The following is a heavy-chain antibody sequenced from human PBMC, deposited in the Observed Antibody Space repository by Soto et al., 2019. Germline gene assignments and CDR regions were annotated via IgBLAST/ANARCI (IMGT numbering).Heavy chain of an antibody. CDR3: VQGGWGYSFGNGLDD. Sequence: PGGSLRLSCAASGFSLSGYSMHWVRQAPGKGLDWVAVIQHDASTIYYADSVKGRFTISRDNSKNTLYLLMNDLTAEDTALYYCVQGGWGYSFGNGLDDWGQGATVTVSS. D-gene: IGHD5-18*01. CDR1: GFSLSGYS. V-gene: IGHV3-30-3*02. CDR2: IQHDASTI. J-gene: IGHJ6*02.